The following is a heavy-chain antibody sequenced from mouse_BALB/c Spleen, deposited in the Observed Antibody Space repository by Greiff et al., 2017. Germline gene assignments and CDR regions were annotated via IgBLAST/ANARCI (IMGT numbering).Heavy chain of an antibody. CDR2: IWGDGST. Sequence: VKLMESGPGLVAPSQSLSITCTVSGFSLTGYGVNWVRQPPGKGLEWLGMIWGDGSTDYNSALKSRLSISKDNSKSQVFLKMNSLQTDDTAMYYCAREDYYGSSLGFTYWGQGTLVTVSA. V-gene: IGHV2-6-7*01. J-gene: IGHJ3*01. D-gene: IGHD1-1*01. CDR1: GFSLTGYG. CDR3: AREDYYGSSLGFTY.